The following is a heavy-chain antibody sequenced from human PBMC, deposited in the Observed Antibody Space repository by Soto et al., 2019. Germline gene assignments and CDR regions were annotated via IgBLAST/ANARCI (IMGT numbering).Heavy chain of an antibody. V-gene: IGHV4-34*01. CDR3: ARVSPVRKYYYYGMDV. J-gene: IGHJ6*02. CDR1: GGSFSGYY. Sequence: SETLSLTCAVYGGSFSGYYWSWIRQPPGKGLEWIGEINHSGSTNYNPSLKSRVTISVDTSKNQFSLKLSSVTAADTAVYYCARVSPVRKYYYYGMDVWGQGTTVTVSS. CDR2: INHSGST.